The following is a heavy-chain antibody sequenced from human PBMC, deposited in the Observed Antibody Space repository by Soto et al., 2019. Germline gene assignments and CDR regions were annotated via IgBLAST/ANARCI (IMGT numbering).Heavy chain of an antibody. CDR2: IKSKTDGGTT. J-gene: IGHJ6*02. V-gene: IGHV3-15*01. CDR1: GFTFSNAW. D-gene: IGHD4-4*01. Sequence: LRLSCAASGFTFSNAWMSWVRQAPGKGLEWVGRIKSKTDGGTTDYAAPVKGRFTISRDDSKNTLYLQMNSLKTEDTAVYYCTTVDSNYYGMDVWGQGTTVTVSS. CDR3: TTVDSNYYGMDV.